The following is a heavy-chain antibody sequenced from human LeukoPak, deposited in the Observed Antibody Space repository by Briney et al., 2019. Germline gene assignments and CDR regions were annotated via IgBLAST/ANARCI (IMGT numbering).Heavy chain of an antibody. CDR1: GFTFSSYW. D-gene: IGHD2-15*01. J-gene: IGHJ3*02. CDR2: IKHDGSEK. V-gene: IGHV3-7*05. Sequence: GGSLRLSCAASGFTFSSYWMSWVRQAPGKGLEWVANIKHDGSEKYYGDSVKGRFTISRDNSKNTLYLQMNSLRAEDTAVYYCASGGTGGDAFDIWGQGTMVTVSS. CDR3: ASGGTGGDAFDI.